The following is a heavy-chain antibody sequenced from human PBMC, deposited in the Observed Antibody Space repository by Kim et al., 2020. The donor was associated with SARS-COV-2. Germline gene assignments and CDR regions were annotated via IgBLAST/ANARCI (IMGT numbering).Heavy chain of an antibody. CDR3: ARLPGLARDMVRGVIPRMDV. CDR2: IYPGDSDT. V-gene: IGHV5-51*01. CDR1: GYSFTSYW. J-gene: IGHJ6*02. Sequence: GESLKISCKGSGYSFTSYWIGWVRQMPGKGLEWMGIIYPGDSDTRYSPSFQGQVTISADKSISTAYLQWSSLKASDTAMYYCARLPGLARDMVRGVIPRMDVWGQGTTVTVSS. D-gene: IGHD3-10*01.